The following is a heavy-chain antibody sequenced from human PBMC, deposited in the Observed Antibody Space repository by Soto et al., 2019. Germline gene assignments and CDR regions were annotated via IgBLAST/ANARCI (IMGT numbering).Heavy chain of an antibody. J-gene: IGHJ5*02. Sequence: SETLSLTCNVSGGPINSPDYYWTWIRQSPGKGLEWIGNLYFNGGTQYNPSLRTPVSMSLDTSKNDFSLKLRSVTAADTAVYYCARQPTTGDTDLWFDPWGQGTLVTAPQ. D-gene: IGHD2-21*01. CDR1: GGPINSPDYY. V-gene: IGHV4-30-4*01. CDR3: ARQPTTGDTDLWFDP. CDR2: LYFNGGT.